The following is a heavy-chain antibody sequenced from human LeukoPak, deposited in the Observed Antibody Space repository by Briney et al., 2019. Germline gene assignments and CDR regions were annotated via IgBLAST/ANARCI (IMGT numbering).Heavy chain of an antibody. CDR2: IYHSGST. Sequence: SETLSLTCTVSGGSISSGGYYWSWIRQPPGKGLEWIGYIYHSGSTYYNPSLKSRVTISVDRSKNQFSLKLSSVTAADTAVYYCATTTVSDGYYYYYMDVWGKGTTVTVSS. V-gene: IGHV4-30-2*01. D-gene: IGHD4-11*01. J-gene: IGHJ6*03. CDR1: GGSISSGGYY. CDR3: ATTTVSDGYYYYYMDV.